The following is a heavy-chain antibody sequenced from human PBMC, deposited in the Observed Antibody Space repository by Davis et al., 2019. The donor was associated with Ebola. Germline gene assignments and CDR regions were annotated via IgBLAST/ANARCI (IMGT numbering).Heavy chain of an antibody. V-gene: IGHV3-7*01. CDR3: ARGRHYGMDV. CDR1: GFTFSSYA. J-gene: IGHJ6*02. Sequence: GESLKISCAASGFTFSSYAMSWVRQAPGKGLEWVANIKQDGSEKYYVDSVKGRFTISRDNAKNSLYLQMNSLRAEDTAVYYCARGRHYGMDVWGQGTTVTVSS. CDR2: IKQDGSEK.